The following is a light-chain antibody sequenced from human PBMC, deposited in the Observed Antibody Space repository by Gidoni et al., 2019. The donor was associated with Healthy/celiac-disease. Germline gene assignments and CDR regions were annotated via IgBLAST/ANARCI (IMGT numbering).Light chain of an antibody. CDR3: QQYYTTPLT. V-gene: IGKV4-1*01. CDR2: WAS. J-gene: IGKJ4*01. CDR1: QSVLYSSNNKNY. Sequence: IVMTQSPDSLAVSLGERATINCKSSQSVLYSSNNKNYLAWYQQKPGQPPKLLIYWASTRESGVPDRFSGSGSGKDFTLTISSLQAEDVAVYYCQQYYTTPLTFGGGDQGGDQT.